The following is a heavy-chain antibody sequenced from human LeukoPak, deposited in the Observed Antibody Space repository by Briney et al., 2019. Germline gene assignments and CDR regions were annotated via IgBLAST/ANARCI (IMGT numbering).Heavy chain of an antibody. J-gene: IGHJ4*02. V-gene: IGHV1-46*01. CDR1: GYTFTSYY. CDR3: ARSRDLFDY. Sequence: ASVKVSCKASGYTFTSYYIHWVRQAPGQGLEWMGIINPSGGSTSSAQKFQGRVTMTRDTSTNTVYMELSSLRSGDTAVYYCARSRDLFDYWGQGTLVTVSS. CDR2: INPSGGST.